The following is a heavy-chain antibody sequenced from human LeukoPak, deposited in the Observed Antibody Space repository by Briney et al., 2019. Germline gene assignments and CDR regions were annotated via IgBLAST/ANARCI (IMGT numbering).Heavy chain of an antibody. J-gene: IGHJ2*01. CDR1: GFTFSSYG. V-gene: IGHV3-33*01. CDR2: IWYDGSNK. D-gene: IGHD3-22*01. CDR3: AREVPYGYYYDSRWYFDL. Sequence: PGRSLRLSCAASGFTFSSYGMHWVRQAPGKGLEWVAVIWYDGSNKYYADSVKGRFTISRDNSKNTLYLQMNSLRAEDTAVYYCAREVPYGYYYDSRWYFDLWGRGTLVTVSS.